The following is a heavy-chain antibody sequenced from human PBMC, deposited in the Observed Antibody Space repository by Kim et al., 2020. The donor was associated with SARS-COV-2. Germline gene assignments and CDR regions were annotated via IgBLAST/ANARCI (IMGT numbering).Heavy chain of an antibody. D-gene: IGHD3-3*01. J-gene: IGHJ6*03. CDR2: IWYDGSNK. CDR1: GFTFSSYG. Sequence: GGSLRLCAASGFTFSSYGMHWVRQAPGKGLEWVAVIWYDGSNKYYADSVKGRFTISRDNSKNTLYLQMNSLRAEDTAVYYCARDAYYDFWSGPGHYMDVWGKGTTVTVSS. V-gene: IGHV3-33*01. CDR3: ARDAYYDFWSGPGHYMDV.